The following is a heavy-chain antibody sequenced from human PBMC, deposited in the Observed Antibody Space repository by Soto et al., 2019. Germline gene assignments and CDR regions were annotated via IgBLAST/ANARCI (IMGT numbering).Heavy chain of an antibody. CDR3: ARGSRVGWLLSTPTRWFHX. Sequence: SETLSLTFAVYGGSFSGYYWSWIRQPPGKGLEWILEINDSGSTNYNPSLKSRVTISVDTSKNKFSLKLSSVTAADTAVYYCARGSRVGWLLSTPTRWFHXWGQGTLVTVSX. CDR2: INDSGST. CDR1: GGSFSGYY. D-gene: IGHD3-3*01. J-gene: IGHJ5*02. V-gene: IGHV4-34*01.